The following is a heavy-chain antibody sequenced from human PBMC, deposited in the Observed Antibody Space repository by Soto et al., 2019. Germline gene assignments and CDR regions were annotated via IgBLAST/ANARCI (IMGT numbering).Heavy chain of an antibody. CDR3: ASSYSNYALIDYYYYGMDV. CDR2: INAGNGNT. CDR1: GYTFASYA. V-gene: IGHV1-3*01. J-gene: IGHJ6*02. D-gene: IGHD4-4*01. Sequence: EASVKVSCKASGYTFASYAIHWVRQAPGQRLEKMGWINAGNGNTKYSQKFQGRVTITRDTSASTAYMELSSLRSEDTAVYYCASSYSNYALIDYYYYGMDVWGQGTTVTVSS.